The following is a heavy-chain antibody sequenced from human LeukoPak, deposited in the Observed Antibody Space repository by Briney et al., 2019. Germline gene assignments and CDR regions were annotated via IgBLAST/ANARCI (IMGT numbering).Heavy chain of an antibody. D-gene: IGHD3-10*02. CDR2: IPKSGTT. V-gene: IGHV4-4*08. Sequence: SESLSLTCAVSGGSINDYYWSWVRQAPRKGRGWVGYIPKSGTTDYNPSLKSRVPTPVATSPTKFSLKRAAATAAATAMYSWASVVRGALTSNCFDPWGQETLVTASS. CDR1: GGSINDYY. CDR3: ASVVRGALTSNCFDP. J-gene: IGHJ5*02.